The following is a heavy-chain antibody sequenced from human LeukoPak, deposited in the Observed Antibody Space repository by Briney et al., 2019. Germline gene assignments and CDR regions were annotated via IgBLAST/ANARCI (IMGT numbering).Heavy chain of an antibody. CDR3: ARDPYSSSWLDY. V-gene: IGHV3-30*04. CDR1: GFTFSSYA. D-gene: IGHD6-13*01. J-gene: IGHJ4*02. CDR2: ISYDGSNK. Sequence: GGSLRLSRAASGFTFSSYAMHWVRQAPGKGLEWAVVISYDGSNKYYADSVKGRFTISRDNSKNTLYLQMNSLRAEDTAVYYCARDPYSSSWLDYWGQGTLVTVSS.